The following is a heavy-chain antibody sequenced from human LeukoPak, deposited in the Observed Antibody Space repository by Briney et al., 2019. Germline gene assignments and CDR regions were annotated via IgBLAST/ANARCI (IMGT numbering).Heavy chain of an antibody. J-gene: IGHJ3*02. CDR3: AKVTWVTQGFDI. V-gene: IGHV3-23*01. D-gene: IGHD4-23*01. CDR2: ISGGDPST. CDR1: GFTFSRYD. Sequence: PGGSLRLSCAASGFTFSRYDMNWVRQAPGKGLDWVSAISGGDPSTYYAGSVKGRFTISRDNSKNTLFLQMNSLRAEDTAVYYCAKVTWVTQGFDIWGQGTMVTVSS.